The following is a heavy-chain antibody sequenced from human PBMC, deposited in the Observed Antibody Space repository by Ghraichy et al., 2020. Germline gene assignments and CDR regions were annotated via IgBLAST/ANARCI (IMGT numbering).Heavy chain of an antibody. D-gene: IGHD2-21*02. CDR3: ARSADRGGAWDY. Sequence: SQTLSLTCSVSGDSMSSFYWSWIRQPAGKGLEWIGRIYSSGYSNYNPSLKSRVTMSVDRSKNQFSLRMISVTAADTAVYYCARSADRGGAWDYWGQGTLVNVSS. V-gene: IGHV4-4*07. J-gene: IGHJ4*02. CDR1: GDSMSSFY. CDR2: IYSSGYS.